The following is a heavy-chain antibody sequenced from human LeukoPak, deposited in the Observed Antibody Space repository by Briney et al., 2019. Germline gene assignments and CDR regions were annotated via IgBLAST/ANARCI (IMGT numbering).Heavy chain of an antibody. CDR3: ARGLKKRAFFDY. J-gene: IGHJ4*02. D-gene: IGHD1-1*01. Sequence: SETLSLTCTVSGGSISSYYWSWIRQPPGKGLEWIGYIYYSGSTYYNPSLKSRVTISVDTSKNQLSLKLSSVTAADTAVYYCARGLKKRAFFDYWGQGTLVTVSS. CDR2: IYYSGST. V-gene: IGHV4-59*12. CDR1: GGSISSYY.